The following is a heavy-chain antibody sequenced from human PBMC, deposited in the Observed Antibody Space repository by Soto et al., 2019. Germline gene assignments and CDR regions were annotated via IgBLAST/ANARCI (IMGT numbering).Heavy chain of an antibody. CDR1: GFTFSSYS. CDR3: ARHPERIAEIGWFDP. CDR2: ISSSSSTI. Sequence: PGGSLRLSCAASGFTFSSYSMNWVRQAPGKGLEWVSYISSSSSTIHYADSVKGRFTISRDNAKNSLYLQMNSLRAEDTAVYYCARHPERIAEIGWFDPWGQGTLVTVS. V-gene: IGHV3-48*01. J-gene: IGHJ5*02. D-gene: IGHD6-13*01.